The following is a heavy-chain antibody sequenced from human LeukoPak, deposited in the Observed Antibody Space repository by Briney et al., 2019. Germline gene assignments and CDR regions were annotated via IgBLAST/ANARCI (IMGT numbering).Heavy chain of an antibody. CDR2: MHHNSGNT. CDR3: ARGSYWSSTSCYTGYYYYYYMDV. V-gene: IGHV1-8*02. D-gene: IGHD2-2*02. CDR1: GYTFTSYN. J-gene: IGHJ6*03. Sequence: VASVKLSCNASGYTFTSYNTNWVRHATAQGLEWMGWMHHNSGNTGYAQKFQGRVTMTRNTSISTAYMELGSLRSEDTAVYYCARGSYWSSTSCYTGYYYYYYMDVWGKGTTVTVSS.